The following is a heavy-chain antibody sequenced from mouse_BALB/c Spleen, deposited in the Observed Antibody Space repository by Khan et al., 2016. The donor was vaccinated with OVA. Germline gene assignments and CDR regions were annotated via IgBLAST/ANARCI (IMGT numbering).Heavy chain of an antibody. J-gene: IGHJ4*01. Sequence: VQLQESGPGLVAPSQSLAITCTVSGFSLTIYGVNWIRQPPGKGLEWLGVIWGDGSTNYHSALISRLSISKDNSKSQVFVKLNSLQTDDTATYYCAKWGDGSTYAMDYWGQGTSVTVSS. CDR2: IWGDGST. CDR1: GFSLTIYG. D-gene: IGHD2-3*01. CDR3: AKWGDGSTYAMDY. V-gene: IGHV2-3*01.